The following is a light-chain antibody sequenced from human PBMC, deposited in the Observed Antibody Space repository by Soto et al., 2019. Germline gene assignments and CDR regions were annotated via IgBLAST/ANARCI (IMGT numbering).Light chain of an antibody. CDR1: SSDVGGYNY. J-gene: IGLJ1*01. V-gene: IGLV2-11*01. Sequence: ALTQPRSVSGSPGQSVTISCTGTSSDVGGYNYVSWYQQHPGKAPKLMIYDVSKRPSGVPDRFSGSKSGNTASLTISGLQAEDEADYYCCSYAGSFPYVFGTGTKVTVL. CDR2: DVS. CDR3: CSYAGSFPYV.